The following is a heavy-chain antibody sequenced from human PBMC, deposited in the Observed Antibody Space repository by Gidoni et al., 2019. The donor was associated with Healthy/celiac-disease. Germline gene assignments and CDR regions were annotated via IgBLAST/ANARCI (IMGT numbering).Heavy chain of an antibody. CDR2: INHSGST. J-gene: IGHJ5*02. V-gene: IGHV4-34*01. CDR3: ARVDDIVTGYYNLNWFDP. D-gene: IGHD3-9*01. CDR1: GGSFSGYY. Sequence: QVQLQQWGAGLLKPSETLSLTCAVSGGSFSGYYWSWIRQPPRKGLEWIGEINHSGSTNYNPYTKSRVTISVDTSKNQFSLKLSSVTAADTAVYYGARVDDIVTGYYNLNWFDPWGQGTLVTVSS.